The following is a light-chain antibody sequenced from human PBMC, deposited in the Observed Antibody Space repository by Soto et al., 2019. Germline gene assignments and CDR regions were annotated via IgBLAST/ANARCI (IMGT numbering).Light chain of an antibody. CDR2: LNSDGSH. Sequence: QSVLTQSPSASASLGASVKLTCTLSSGHSSYAIAWHQQQPEKGPRYLMKLNSDGSHSTGDGIPDRFSGSSSGAERYLTISRLQSEDEADYYCQTWGTGMRVFGGGTQLTVL. CDR1: SGHSSYA. CDR3: QTWGTGMRV. V-gene: IGLV4-69*01. J-gene: IGLJ3*02.